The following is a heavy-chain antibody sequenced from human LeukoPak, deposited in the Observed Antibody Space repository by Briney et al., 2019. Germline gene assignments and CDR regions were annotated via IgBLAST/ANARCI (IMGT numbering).Heavy chain of an antibody. CDR1: GSRFTSYW. CDR3: ARVYGDYWSYFDY. V-gene: IGHV5-10-1*01. J-gene: IGHJ4*02. D-gene: IGHD4-17*01. Sequence: GASLQISCQGSGSRFTSYWISWGRRMRGKGREWMGRIDPSDSYTNYSPSFQGHVPISADKSISTAYLQWSSVKASDTAMYYCARVYGDYWSYFDYWGQGTLVTVSS. CDR2: IDPSDSYT.